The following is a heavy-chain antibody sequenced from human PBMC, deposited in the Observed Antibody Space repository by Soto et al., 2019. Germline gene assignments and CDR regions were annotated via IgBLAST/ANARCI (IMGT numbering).Heavy chain of an antibody. D-gene: IGHD5-12*01. V-gene: IGHV4-61*01. CDR2: MYYGGST. CDR1: GGSVSSSTYY. Sequence: SETLSLTCTVSGGSVSSSTYYWTWIRQPPGKGLEWIGFMYYGGSTNYNPSLMSRVSISVDTSKNQFSLNPKSVTAADTAIYYCAREGKYSDFGWVDYWGPGTLVTVSS. J-gene: IGHJ4*02. CDR3: AREGKYSDFGWVDY.